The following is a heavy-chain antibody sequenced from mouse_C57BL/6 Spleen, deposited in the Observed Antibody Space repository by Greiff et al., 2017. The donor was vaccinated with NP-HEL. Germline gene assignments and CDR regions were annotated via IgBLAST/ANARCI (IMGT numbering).Heavy chain of an antibody. V-gene: IGHV1-15*01. Sequence: QVHVKQSGAELVRPGASVTLSCKASGYTFTDYEMHWVKQTPVHGLEWIGAIDPETGGTAYNQKFKGKAILTADKSSSTAYMELRSLTSEDSAVYYCTRRVGPYYFDYWGQGTTLTVSS. CDR1: GYTFTDYE. D-gene: IGHD4-1*01. CDR2: IDPETGGT. CDR3: TRRVGPYYFDY. J-gene: IGHJ2*01.